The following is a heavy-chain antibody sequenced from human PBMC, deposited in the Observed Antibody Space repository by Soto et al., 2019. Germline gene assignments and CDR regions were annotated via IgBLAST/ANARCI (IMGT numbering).Heavy chain of an antibody. CDR1: GCTFSSYT. Sequence: QVQLVQSGAEVKKPGSSVKVSCKASGCTFSSYTISWVRQAPGQGLEWMGRIIPILGIANYAQKFQGRVTITADKSTSTAYMELSKLRSEDKAVYYCARDPILTGIAAARTSYYYYGMDVWGQGTTVTVSS. D-gene: IGHD6-13*01. J-gene: IGHJ6*02. CDR2: IIPILGIA. V-gene: IGHV1-69*08. CDR3: ARDPILTGIAAARTSYYYYGMDV.